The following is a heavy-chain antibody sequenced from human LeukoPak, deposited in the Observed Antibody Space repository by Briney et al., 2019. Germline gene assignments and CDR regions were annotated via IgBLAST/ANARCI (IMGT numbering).Heavy chain of an antibody. V-gene: IGHV3-23*01. CDR1: GFTFSTYA. Sequence: GGSLRLSCAASGFTFSTYAMSWVRQAPGKGLEWVSAVSGSGGSTYYADSVKGRFTISRDNSKNTLYLHMNSLRADDTAVYFCAKSSGWPRHFQHWGQGTLVTVSS. CDR3: AKSSGWPRHFQH. CDR2: VSGSGGST. D-gene: IGHD6-19*01. J-gene: IGHJ1*01.